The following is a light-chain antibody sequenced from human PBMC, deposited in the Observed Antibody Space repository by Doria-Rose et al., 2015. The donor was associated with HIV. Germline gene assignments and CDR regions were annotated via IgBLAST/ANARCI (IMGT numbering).Light chain of an antibody. CDR3: QKYNSAPLT. CDR2: AAS. CDR1: QDINNF. V-gene: IGKV1-27*01. Sequence: DIRMTQSPSSLSASVGDRVTITCRASQDINNFLAWYQQKPGKLPKLLIYAASTLHSGVPSRFSGSGSGTDLTLTISSLQPEDVATYYCQKYNSAPLTFGGGTRVEIK. J-gene: IGKJ4*01.